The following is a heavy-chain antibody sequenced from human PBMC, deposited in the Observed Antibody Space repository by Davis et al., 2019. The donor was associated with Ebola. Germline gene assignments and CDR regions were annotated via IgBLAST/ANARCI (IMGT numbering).Heavy chain of an antibody. D-gene: IGHD3-3*01. J-gene: IGHJ6*02. CDR3: ARTQEGYYDFWSGAYYYYYGMDV. V-gene: IGHV1-46*01. CDR1: GYTFTSYY. CDR2: INPSGGST. Sequence: ASVKVSCKASGYTFTSYYMHWVRQAPGQGLEWMGIINPSGGSTSYAQKFQGRVTMTRDTSTSTVYMELSSLRSEDTAVYYCARTQEGYYDFWSGAYYYYYGMDVWGQGTTVTVSS.